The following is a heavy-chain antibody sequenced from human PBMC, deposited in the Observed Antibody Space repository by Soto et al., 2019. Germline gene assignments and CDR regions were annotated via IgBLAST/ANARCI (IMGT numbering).Heavy chain of an antibody. V-gene: IGHV1-69*06. D-gene: IGHD2-21*02. CDR3: AREYCGGDCSHAFDI. J-gene: IGHJ3*02. Sequence: SVKVSCKASGGTFSSYAISWVRQAPGQGLEWMGGIIPIFGTANYAQKFQGRVTITADKSTSTAYMELSSLRSEDTAVYYCAREYCGGDCSHAFDIWGQGTMVTVSS. CDR1: GGTFSSYA. CDR2: IIPIFGTA.